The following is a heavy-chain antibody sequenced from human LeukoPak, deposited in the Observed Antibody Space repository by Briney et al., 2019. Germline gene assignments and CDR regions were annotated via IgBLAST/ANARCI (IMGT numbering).Heavy chain of an antibody. CDR3: ARHFRGFVESASDC. CDR1: GGSITSYF. CDR2: IYTDGST. V-gene: IGHV4-4*09. D-gene: IGHD3-10*01. Sequence: LSETLSLTCTDPGGSITSYFWSWIRQPPGKRLEWIGYIYTDGSTNSNPSLKSRVTVSLDTSKSQFSLNLTSVTAADTAVYYSARHFRGFVESASDCWGQGTLVTVSS. J-gene: IGHJ4*02.